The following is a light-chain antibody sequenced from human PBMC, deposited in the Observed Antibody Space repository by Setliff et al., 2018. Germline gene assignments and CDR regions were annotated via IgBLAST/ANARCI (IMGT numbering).Light chain of an antibody. CDR1: SSDVGKHNP. CDR3: SSYAGSSTVV. V-gene: IGLV2-23*02. Sequence: QSALTQPASVSGSPGQSVTISCSGTSSDVGKHNPVSWYQQSPGKAPTLVIFEVSKRPSGVSNRFSGSKYGNTASLTISGLQAEDEADYYCSSYAGSSTVVFGGGTK. CDR2: EVS. J-gene: IGLJ2*01.